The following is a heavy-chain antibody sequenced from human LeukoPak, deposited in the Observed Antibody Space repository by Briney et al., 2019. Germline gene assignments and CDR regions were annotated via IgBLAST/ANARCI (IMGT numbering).Heavy chain of an antibody. V-gene: IGHV3-7*01. CDR3: ARSSGWNVIDR. D-gene: IGHD6-19*01. CDR1: GFTFSNYW. CDR2: IKQDGSET. Sequence: GGSLRLSCAASGFTFSNYWMSWVRQAPGKGLEWVANIKQDGSETYCVDSVKGRFTISRDNAKKSLCLQMNSLRAEDTGFYYCARSSGWNVIDRWGQGTLVTVSS. J-gene: IGHJ5*02.